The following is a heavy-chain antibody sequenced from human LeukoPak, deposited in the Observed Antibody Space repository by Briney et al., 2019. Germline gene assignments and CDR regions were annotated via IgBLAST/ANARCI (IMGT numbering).Heavy chain of an antibody. Sequence: ASVKVSCKTSGYTFTGYYIHWVRQTPGQGLEWMGWINPNSGGTNYAQKFQGRVTMTRDTSISTAYMELSRLRSDDTAVYYCAREIVGAANFDYWGQGTLVTVSS. V-gene: IGHV1-2*02. D-gene: IGHD1-26*01. J-gene: IGHJ4*02. CDR1: GYTFTGYY. CDR3: AREIVGAANFDY. CDR2: INPNSGGT.